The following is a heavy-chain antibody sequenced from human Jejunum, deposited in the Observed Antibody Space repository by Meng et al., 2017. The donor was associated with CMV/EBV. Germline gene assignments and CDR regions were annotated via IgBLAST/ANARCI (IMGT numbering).Heavy chain of an antibody. D-gene: IGHD4-23*01. CDR2: ISGSGSST. V-gene: IGHV3-23*01. J-gene: IGHJ4*02. CDR3: AKRSGYGANSFFDN. CDR1: GFTFSTYA. Sequence: GFTFSTYAMGWARQAPGKGLEWVSTISGSGSSTYYADSVRGQFAISRDNSENTVYLQVHSLRAGDTAVYYCAKRSGYGANSFFDNWGQGTLVTVSS.